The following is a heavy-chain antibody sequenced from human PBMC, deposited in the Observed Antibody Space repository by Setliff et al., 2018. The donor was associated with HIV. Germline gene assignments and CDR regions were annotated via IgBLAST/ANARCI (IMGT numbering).Heavy chain of an antibody. Sequence: SETLSLTCTVSGQFISDGYYWGWIRQPPGKGLAWIGSVYHSGKTHYNPSLKSRVTMSADTSKNQISLMLRCMTAADTAVYYCAKHDFGEGSCFDPWGQGSLVTVSS. D-gene: IGHD3-16*01. CDR1: GQFISDGYY. CDR3: AKHDFGEGSCFDP. J-gene: IGHJ5*02. CDR2: VYHSGKT. V-gene: IGHV4-38-2*02.